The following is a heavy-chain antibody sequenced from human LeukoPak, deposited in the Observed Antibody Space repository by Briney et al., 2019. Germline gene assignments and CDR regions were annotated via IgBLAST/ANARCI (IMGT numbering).Heavy chain of an antibody. J-gene: IGHJ4*02. CDR2: INHRGST. Sequence: PSETLSLTCVVYGGPFSSYYWSWIRQTPGKGLEWIGEINHRGSTNYNPSLKSRVTLSVDTSKTQFSLQLSSVTAADTAVYYCARINSAPDFWGQGTLVTVSS. CDR3: ARINSAPDF. D-gene: IGHD1-26*01. CDR1: GGPFSSYY. V-gene: IGHV4-34*01.